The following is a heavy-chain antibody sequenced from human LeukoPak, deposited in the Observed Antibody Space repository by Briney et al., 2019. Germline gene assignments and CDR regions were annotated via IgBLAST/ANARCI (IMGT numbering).Heavy chain of an antibody. CDR1: GGSFSGYY. Sequence: KPSETLSLTCAVYGGSFSGYYWSWIRQPPGKGLEWIGEINHSGSTNYNPSLKSRVTISVDTSKNQFSLKLSSVTAADAAVYYCARGADRGLIITLEDYWGQGTLVTVSS. J-gene: IGHJ4*02. D-gene: IGHD3-10*01. CDR3: ARGADRGLIITLEDY. V-gene: IGHV4-34*01. CDR2: INHSGST.